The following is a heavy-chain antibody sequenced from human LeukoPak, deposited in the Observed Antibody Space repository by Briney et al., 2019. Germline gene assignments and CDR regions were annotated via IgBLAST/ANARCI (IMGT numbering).Heavy chain of an antibody. J-gene: IGHJ6*02. Sequence: GGSLRLSCAASGFTFSSYAMSWVRQAPGKGLEWVSAISGSGGSTYYADSVKGRFTISRDNSKNTLYLQMNSLRAEDTAVYYCARDYCGGDRYSDYYYGMDVWGQGTTVTVSS. CDR1: GFTFSSYA. D-gene: IGHD2-21*02. CDR2: ISGSGGST. CDR3: ARDYCGGDRYSDYYYGMDV. V-gene: IGHV3-23*01.